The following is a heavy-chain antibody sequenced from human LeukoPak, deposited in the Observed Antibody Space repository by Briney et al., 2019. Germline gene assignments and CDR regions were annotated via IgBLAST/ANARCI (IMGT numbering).Heavy chain of an antibody. Sequence: PGGSLILSCAASGFTFSDYYMSWIRQAPGKGLEWVSYISSRSSYTNYADSVRGRFTVSRDNSKNTLYLQMNSLRAEDTAVYYCAKAIYDILTGFAYYFEYWGQGSLVTVSS. D-gene: IGHD3-9*01. J-gene: IGHJ4*02. CDR2: ISSRSSYT. CDR3: AKAIYDILTGFAYYFEY. V-gene: IGHV3-11*05. CDR1: GFTFSDYY.